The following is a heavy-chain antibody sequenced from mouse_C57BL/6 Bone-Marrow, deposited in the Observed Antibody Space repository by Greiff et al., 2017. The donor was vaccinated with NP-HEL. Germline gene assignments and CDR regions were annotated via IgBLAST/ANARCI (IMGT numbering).Heavy chain of an antibody. CDR2: IHPSDIYA. Sequence: QVQLQQPGAELVKPFASVNLSCKHSFSTFTSYLMHWVNQRPGQGLEWIGRIHPSDIYANYNQKFKGKATLTVDKSSSTAYMQLSSLTSEDSAVYYCAIEDWDEAYWGQGTLVTVSA. CDR1: FSTFTSYL. V-gene: IGHV1-74*01. J-gene: IGHJ3*01. CDR3: AIEDWDEAY. D-gene: IGHD4-1*01.